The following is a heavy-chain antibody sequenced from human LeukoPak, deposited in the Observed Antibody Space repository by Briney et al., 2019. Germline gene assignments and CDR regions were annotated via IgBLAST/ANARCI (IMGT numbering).Heavy chain of an antibody. CDR3: ARGPYYYDSSGYFDY. CDR1: GFTVSSNY. CDR2: IYSGGST. D-gene: IGHD3-22*01. J-gene: IGHJ4*02. Sequence: GGSLRLSCAASGFTVSSNYMSWVRQAPGKGLEWVSVIYSGGSTYYADSVKGRFTISRDNSKNTLYLQMNSLRAEDTAVYYCARGPYYYDSSGYFDYWGQRTRVTVSS. V-gene: IGHV3-53*01.